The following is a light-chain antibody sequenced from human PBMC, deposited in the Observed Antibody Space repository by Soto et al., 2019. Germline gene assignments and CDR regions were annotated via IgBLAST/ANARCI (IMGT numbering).Light chain of an antibody. CDR2: EVN. CDR3: CSYTGSSTYV. J-gene: IGLJ1*01. Sequence: QSVLTQPASVSGSPGQSITISCPGTNSEVGHYNLVSWYQHHPRKAPKLIIYEVNKRPSGGSNRFSGSKSGNTASLTISGLQAEDEADYHCCSYTGSSTYVFGTGTKVTVL. V-gene: IGLV2-23*02. CDR1: NSEVGHYNL.